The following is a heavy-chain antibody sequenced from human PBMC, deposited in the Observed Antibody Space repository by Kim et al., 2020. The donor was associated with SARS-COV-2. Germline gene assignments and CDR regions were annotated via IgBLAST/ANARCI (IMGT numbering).Heavy chain of an antibody. D-gene: IGHD3-10*01. J-gene: IGHJ6*02. CDR2: FDPEDGET. CDR1: GYTLTELS. V-gene: IGHV1-24*01. CDR3: ATAPSPPMARALYYYYGMDV. Sequence: ASVKVSCKVSGYTLTELSMHWVRQAPGKGLEWMGGFDPEDGETIYAQKFQGRVTMTEDTSTDTAYMELSSLRSEDTAVYYCATAPSPPMARALYYYYGMDVWGQGTTVTVSS.